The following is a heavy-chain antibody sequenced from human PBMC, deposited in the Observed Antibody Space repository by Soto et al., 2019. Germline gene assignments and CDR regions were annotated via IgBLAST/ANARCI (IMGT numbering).Heavy chain of an antibody. J-gene: IGHJ4*02. D-gene: IGHD2-21*02. Sequence: SVKVCCNACGDSFASYYRHSVRQAPGQGLEWMGIINPSGGSTSYAQKFQGRVTMTRDTSTSTVYMELSSLRSEDTAVYYRARVPLGCGGHCYVDYWGQGTLVTVSS. V-gene: IGHV1-46*01. CDR3: ARVPLGCGGHCYVDY. CDR2: INPSGGST. CDR1: GDSFASYY.